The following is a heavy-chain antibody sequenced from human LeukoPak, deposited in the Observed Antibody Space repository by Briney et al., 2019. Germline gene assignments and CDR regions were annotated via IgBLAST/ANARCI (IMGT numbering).Heavy chain of an antibody. J-gene: IGHJ4*01. CDR1: GFTVSSNY. V-gene: IGHV3-53*01. Sequence: GGSLRLSCAASGFTVSSNYMSWVSQAPGKGLEWVSFIYSGGSTYYADSVRGRFTISRDISKNTWYLQMNSLRAEDTAVYYWASRSYRRYFDYWGQGTPVTVSS. D-gene: IGHD1-26*01. CDR2: IYSGGST. CDR3: ASRSYRRYFDY.